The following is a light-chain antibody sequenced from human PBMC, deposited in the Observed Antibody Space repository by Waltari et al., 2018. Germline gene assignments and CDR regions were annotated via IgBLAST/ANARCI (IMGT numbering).Light chain of an antibody. V-gene: IGLV1-44*01. CDR1: NSNIGRNA. CDR3: ATWDGSLNCRV. CDR2: SNN. J-gene: IGLJ3*02. Sequence: QPILTPSPSASGTPGQRVTISCSGSNSNIGRNAVNWYQQLPGTAPKLLIYSNNQRPAGVPDRFSASKSGTSASLAISGLQSEDEADYYCATWDGSLNCRVFGGGTKLTVL.